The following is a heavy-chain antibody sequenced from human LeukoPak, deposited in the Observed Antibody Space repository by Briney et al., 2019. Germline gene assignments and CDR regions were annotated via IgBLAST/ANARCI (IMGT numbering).Heavy chain of an antibody. D-gene: IGHD1-26*01. V-gene: IGHV3-7*01. CDR2: INQDGGER. CDR1: GFTFSSYW. CDR3: ARGSSFDY. J-gene: IGHJ4*02. Sequence: GGSLRLSCAASGFTFSSYWMTWVRQAPGKGLEWVANINQDGGERNYVDSVKGRFTISRDNAKNSLYLQMNSLRAEDTAVYYCARGSSFDYWGQGTLVTVSS.